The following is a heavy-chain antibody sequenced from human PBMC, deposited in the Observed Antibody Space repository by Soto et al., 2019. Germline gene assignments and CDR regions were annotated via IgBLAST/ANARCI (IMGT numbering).Heavy chain of an antibody. J-gene: IGHJ4*02. CDR1: GFTFSSYS. Sequence: EVQLVESGGGLVKPGGSLRLSCAASGFTFSSYSMNWVRQAPGKGREWVSSISSSSSYIYYADSVKGRFTISRDNAKNSLYLQMNSLRAEDTAVYYCARARDEPYYYGSGPPDYWGQGTLVTVSS. CDR2: ISSSSSYI. V-gene: IGHV3-21*01. CDR3: ARARDEPYYYGSGPPDY. D-gene: IGHD3-10*01.